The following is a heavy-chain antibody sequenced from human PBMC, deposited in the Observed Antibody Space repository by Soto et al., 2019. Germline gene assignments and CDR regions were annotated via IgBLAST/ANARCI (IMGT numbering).Heavy chain of an antibody. CDR1: GFTFSSYG. Sequence: QVQLVESGGGVVQPGRSLRLSCADSGFTFSSYGMHWVRQAPGKGLEWVAVISYDGRNKYYADAVKGRFTISRDNSKNTLYLQMSSLRAEDTAVYYCVKDGSSGWPYFYDMDVWGQGTTVTVSS. CDR2: ISYDGRNK. V-gene: IGHV3-30*18. CDR3: VKDGSSGWPYFYDMDV. J-gene: IGHJ6*02. D-gene: IGHD6-19*01.